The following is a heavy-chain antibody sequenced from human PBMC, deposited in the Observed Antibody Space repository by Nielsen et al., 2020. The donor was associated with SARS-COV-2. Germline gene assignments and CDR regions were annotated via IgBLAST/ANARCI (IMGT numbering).Heavy chain of an antibody. V-gene: IGHV3-30*18. D-gene: IGHD1-26*01. Sequence: GESLMISCAASGFTVSSNYMSWVRQAPGKGLEWVAVISYDGSNKYYADSVKGRFTISRDNSKNTLYLQMNSLRAEDTAVYYCTNLIVWELLRPDKFDYWGQGTLVTVSS. CDR1: GFTVSSNY. CDR2: ISYDGSNK. CDR3: TNLIVWELLRPDKFDY. J-gene: IGHJ4*02.